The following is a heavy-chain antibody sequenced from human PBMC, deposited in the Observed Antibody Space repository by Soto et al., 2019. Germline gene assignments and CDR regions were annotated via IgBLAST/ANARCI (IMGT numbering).Heavy chain of an antibody. CDR2: IIRIFHTA. V-gene: IGHV1-69*13. J-gene: IGHJ4*02. Sequence: SVKVSCKASGGTFSSYAFSWVRPAPGLGLEWMGGIIRIFHTATYAQKFQGRVTITADESTSTAYMELISLTSDDTAVYYCVHRRDGYNSAFFDYWGQGTLVTVSS. D-gene: IGHD5-12*01. CDR3: VHRRDGYNSAFFDY. CDR1: GGTFSSYA.